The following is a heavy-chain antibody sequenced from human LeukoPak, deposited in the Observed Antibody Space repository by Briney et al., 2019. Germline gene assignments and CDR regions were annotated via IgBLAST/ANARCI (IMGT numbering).Heavy chain of an antibody. CDR1: GVIFSDYF. J-gene: IGHJ4*02. CDR2: ISNTGTTI. Sequence: PGGSLRLSCAASGVIFSDYFMSWIRQAPGKGLEWVSYISNTGTTIYYADSVKGRFTISRDNAENSLYLQMNSLRAEDTAVYYCARGPYGSGRFDYWGQGTLVTVSS. V-gene: IGHV3-11*04. CDR3: ARGPYGSGRFDY. D-gene: IGHD3-10*01.